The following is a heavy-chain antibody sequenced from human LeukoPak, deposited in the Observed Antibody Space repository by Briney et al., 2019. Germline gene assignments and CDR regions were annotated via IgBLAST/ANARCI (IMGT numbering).Heavy chain of an antibody. J-gene: IGHJ4*02. D-gene: IGHD3-22*01. V-gene: IGHV3-33*01. Sequence: PGRSLRLSCAASGFTFSSYGMHWVRQAPGKGLEWVAVIWYDGSNKYYADSVKGRFTIYRDNSKNTLYLQMNSLRAEDTAVYYCARGYFYDSSGYYSFDYWGQGTLVTVSS. CDR2: IWYDGSNK. CDR1: GFTFSSYG. CDR3: ARGYFYDSSGYYSFDY.